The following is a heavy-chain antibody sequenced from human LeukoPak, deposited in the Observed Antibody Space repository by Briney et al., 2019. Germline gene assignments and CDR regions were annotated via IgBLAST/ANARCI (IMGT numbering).Heavy chain of an antibody. CDR1: GFTFSNYW. CDR2: IKFDGNDK. CDR3: ARDYYYDSSGSFFDY. D-gene: IGHD3-22*01. Sequence: GGSLRLSCAASGFTFSNYWMSWVRQAPGKGLEWVANIKFDGNDKFYVDSVKGRFTISRDNAKNSLYLQMNSLRAEDTAVYYCARDYYYDSSGSFFDYWGQGTLVTVSS. J-gene: IGHJ4*02. V-gene: IGHV3-7*01.